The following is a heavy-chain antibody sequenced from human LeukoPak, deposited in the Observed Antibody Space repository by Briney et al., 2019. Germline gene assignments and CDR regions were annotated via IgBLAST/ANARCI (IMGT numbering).Heavy chain of an antibody. CDR1: GFTFSSYG. CDR2: IPYDGSNK. Sequence: GGSLRLSCAASGFTFSSYGMHWVRQAPGKGLEWVAFIPYDGSNKYYADSVKGRFTISRYNSKNTLYLQMSSLRAEDTALYYCAKGGPPYCSGTSCYYFDYWGQGTLVTVSS. D-gene: IGHD2-2*01. J-gene: IGHJ4*02. V-gene: IGHV3-30*02. CDR3: AKGGPPYCSGTSCYYFDY.